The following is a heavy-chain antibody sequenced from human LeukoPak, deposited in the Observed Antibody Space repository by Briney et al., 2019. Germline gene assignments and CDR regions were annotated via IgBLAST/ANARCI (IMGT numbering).Heavy chain of an antibody. V-gene: IGHV3-74*01. Sequence: GGALRLSCAAYGFTFSSYWMHCVRQPPGKGLAWVSRINNEGSSTNYPDSVNGRFTISIDNAKHTPYPQMNSLRAEDTAVYYCARGVTGADYWGQGAVVSVSS. J-gene: IGHJ4*02. CDR2: INNEGSST. D-gene: IGHD7-27*01. CDR3: ARGVTGADY. CDR1: GFTFSSYW.